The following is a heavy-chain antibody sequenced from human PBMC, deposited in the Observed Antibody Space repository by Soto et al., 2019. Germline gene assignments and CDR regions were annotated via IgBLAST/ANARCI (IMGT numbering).Heavy chain of an antibody. Sequence: GGSLRLSCAASGFTFSSYWMSWVRQAPGKGLEWVANIKQDGSEKYYVDSVKGRFTISRDNAKNSLYLQMNSLRAEDTAVYYCATTMGKYSSFLYYMDVWGKGTTVTVSS. CDR1: GFTFSSYW. CDR3: ATTMGKYSSFLYYMDV. D-gene: IGHD6-6*01. V-gene: IGHV3-7*03. J-gene: IGHJ6*03. CDR2: IKQDGSEK.